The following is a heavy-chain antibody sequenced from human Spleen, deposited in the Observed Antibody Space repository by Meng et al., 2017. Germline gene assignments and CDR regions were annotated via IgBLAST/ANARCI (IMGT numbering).Heavy chain of an antibody. CDR3: ARDEDISAAGKLFGDY. CDR1: GYTFTGYY. Sequence: ASVKVSCKASGYTFTGYYMHWVRQAPGQGLEWMGWINPNSGGTNYAQKFQGRVTMTRDTSIRTAYMELSRLRSDDTAVYYCARDEDISAAGKLFGDYWGQGTLVTVSS. J-gene: IGHJ4*02. V-gene: IGHV1-2*02. D-gene: IGHD6-13*01. CDR2: INPNSGGT.